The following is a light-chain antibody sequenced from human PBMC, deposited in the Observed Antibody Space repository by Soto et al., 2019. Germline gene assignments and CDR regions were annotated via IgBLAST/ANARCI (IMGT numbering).Light chain of an antibody. V-gene: IGKV1D-16*01. CDR3: QQYNSYS. Sequence: DIQMTQSPSFVSASVGDRVTIARRASQGISTWVVWYQQKPGAAPKLLIHSSSNLQSGVPSRFSGSGSGTDFTLTISSLQPEDFATYYCQQYNSYSFGQGTKVDIK. J-gene: IGKJ1*01. CDR1: QGISTW. CDR2: SSS.